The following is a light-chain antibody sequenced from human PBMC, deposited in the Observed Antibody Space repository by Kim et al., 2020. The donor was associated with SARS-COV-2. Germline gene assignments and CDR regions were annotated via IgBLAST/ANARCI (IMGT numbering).Light chain of an antibody. Sequence: DIQMTQSPSSLSASVGDRVTISCRASQSINTYLNWYQQKSGKPPKLLISAASSLQSGVPSRFSGSGSGTDFTLTISSLQPEDFATYYCQQSYSSPTTFGRGTKVDIK. V-gene: IGKV1-39*01. CDR2: AAS. CDR3: QQSYSSPTT. CDR1: QSINTY. J-gene: IGKJ1*01.